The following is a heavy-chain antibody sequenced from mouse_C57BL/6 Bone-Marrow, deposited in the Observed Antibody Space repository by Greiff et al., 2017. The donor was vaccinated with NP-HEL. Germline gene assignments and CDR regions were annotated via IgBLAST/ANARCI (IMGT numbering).Heavy chain of an antibody. D-gene: IGHD2-2*01. CDR1: GYSITSYY. Sequence: EVHLVESGPGLAKPSQTLSLTCSVTGYSITSYYWNWIRKFPGNKLEYMGYISYSGSTYYNPSLKSRISITRDTSKNQYYLQLNSVTTEDTATYYCARSPLWLRRNYYAMDYWGQGTSVTVSS. V-gene: IGHV3-8*01. CDR2: ISYSGST. J-gene: IGHJ4*01. CDR3: ARSPLWLRRNYYAMDY.